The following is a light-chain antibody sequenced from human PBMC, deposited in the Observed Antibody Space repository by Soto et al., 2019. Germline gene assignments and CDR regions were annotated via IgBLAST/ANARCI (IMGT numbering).Light chain of an antibody. J-gene: IGLJ1*01. Sequence: QSVLAQPPSASGTPGQRVTISCSGSSSNIGRNTVNWYQQLPGTAPELHINTNNQRPAGAPERFTGSKPGTSASLAISGLQTEDEADYYCAAWDDSLNGLDDVGTAPKVTVL. CDR3: AAWDDSLNGLDD. CDR2: TNN. V-gene: IGLV1-44*01. CDR1: SSNIGRNT.